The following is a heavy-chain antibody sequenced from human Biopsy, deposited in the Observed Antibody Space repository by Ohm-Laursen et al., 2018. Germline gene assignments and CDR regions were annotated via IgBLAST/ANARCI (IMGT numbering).Heavy chain of an antibody. CDR1: GFTFSDYY. Sequence: SLRLSCTASGFTFSDYYMSWIRQAPGRGLEWVSDINSSGSTKYYADSVRGRFTISRDNAKNPLYLQMNSLRVEDTAVYYCARSVGIMAAPIDYWGQGTLVTVSS. V-gene: IGHV3-11*01. CDR2: INSSGSTK. CDR3: ARSVGIMAAPIDY. J-gene: IGHJ4*02. D-gene: IGHD3-16*01.